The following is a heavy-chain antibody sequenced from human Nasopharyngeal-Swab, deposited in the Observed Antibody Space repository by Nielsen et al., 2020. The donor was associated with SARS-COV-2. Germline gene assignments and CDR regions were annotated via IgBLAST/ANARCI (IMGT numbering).Heavy chain of an antibody. J-gene: IGHJ4*02. D-gene: IGHD3-3*01. Sequence: GESLKISCAASGFTFFSGHWKSWVRQAPGKGLEWVANIKEDGSEKNYVDSVKGRFTISRDNAKNSVYLQINSLRAEDTAVYYCARAEGFWSGYCDYWGQGTVVTVSS. V-gene: IGHV3-7*03. CDR1: GFTFFSGHW. CDR3: ARAEGFWSGYCDY. CDR2: IKEDGSEK.